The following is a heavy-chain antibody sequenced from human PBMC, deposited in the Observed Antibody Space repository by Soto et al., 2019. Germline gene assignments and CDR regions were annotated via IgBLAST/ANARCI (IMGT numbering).Heavy chain of an antibody. CDR1: GASISSWDYY. CDR2: IYYSGTT. V-gene: IGHV4-39*01. D-gene: IGHD2-21*02. Sequence: SETLSLTCTVSGASISSWDYYWCWFRHTPGKGLDWIGNIYYSGTTYYNPSLKSRVTISVDTSKNQFSLKLNSVTAADTAVYYCARFLVPASRNTDFDYWGQGTLVTVSS. CDR3: ARFLVPASRNTDFDY. J-gene: IGHJ4*02.